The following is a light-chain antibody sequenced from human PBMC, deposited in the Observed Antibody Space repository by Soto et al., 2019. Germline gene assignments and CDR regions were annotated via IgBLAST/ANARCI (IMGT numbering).Light chain of an antibody. Sequence: DIQMTQSPSSVSASVGDRVTITCRASQGIGSWLAWYQQKPGKAPKLLIYGALSLQSGVPARFSGSVSGTDFTLTISSLQPDDSGTYYCQQANSFPWTFGQGTKVEIK. CDR2: GAL. CDR3: QQANSFPWT. V-gene: IGKV1-12*01. J-gene: IGKJ1*01. CDR1: QGIGSW.